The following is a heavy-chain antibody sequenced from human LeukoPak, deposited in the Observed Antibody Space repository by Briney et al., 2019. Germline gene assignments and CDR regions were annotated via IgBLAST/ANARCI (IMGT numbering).Heavy chain of an antibody. CDR3: ARHVNYDILTGTIDY. CDR2: IYYSGST. CDR1: GGSISSSSYY. Sequence: PSETLSLTCTVSGGSISSSSYYWGWIRQPPGKGLEWIGSIYYSGSTYYNPSLKSRVTISVDTSKNQFSLKLSSVTAADTAVYYCARHVNYDILTGTIDYWGQGTLVTVSS. J-gene: IGHJ4*02. D-gene: IGHD3-9*01. V-gene: IGHV4-39*01.